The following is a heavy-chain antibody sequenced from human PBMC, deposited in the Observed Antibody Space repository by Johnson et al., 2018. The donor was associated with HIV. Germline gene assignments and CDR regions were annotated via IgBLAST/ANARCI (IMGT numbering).Heavy chain of an antibody. CDR1: GFTFSSYA. V-gene: IGHV3-30*02. CDR3: TRQADI. CDR2: IRYDGSNN. J-gene: IGHJ3*02. Sequence: QVQLVESGGGVVQPGGSLRLSCAASGFTFSSYAMHWVRQAPGKGLEWVAFIRYDGSNNYYADSVKGRFTISRDNSKNTLYLQMDSLRAEDTAVYYCTRQADIWGQGTMVTVSS.